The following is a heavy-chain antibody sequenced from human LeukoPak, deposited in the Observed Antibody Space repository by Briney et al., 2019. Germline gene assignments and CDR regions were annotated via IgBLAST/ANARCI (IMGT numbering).Heavy chain of an antibody. Sequence: GGSLRLSCAASGFTFDDYAMHWVRQAPVKGLEWVSGISWNSGSIGYADSVKGRFTISRDNAKNSLYLQMNSLRAEDTALYYCAPYSSSTGFYFWGQGTLVTVSS. J-gene: IGHJ5*01. CDR1: GFTFDDYA. CDR3: APYSSSTGFYF. D-gene: IGHD6-6*01. CDR2: ISWNSGSI. V-gene: IGHV3-9*01.